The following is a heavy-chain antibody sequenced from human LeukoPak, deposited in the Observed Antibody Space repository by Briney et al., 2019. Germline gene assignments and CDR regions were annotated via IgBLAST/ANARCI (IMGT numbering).Heavy chain of an antibody. D-gene: IGHD3-16*01. CDR2: VSGYDGNR. CDR1: GPRFTSHG. V-gene: IGHV1-18*01. CDR3: ARGWGSYSAY. J-gene: IGHJ4*02. Sequence: ASVKLSYTPSGPRFTSHGISWVRQAPGHGLEWMGGVSGYDGNRKYAQKVQGRVTMTTDTSTSTAYMELRSLRSDDTAVYFCARGWGSYSAYWGQGTPVAVSS.